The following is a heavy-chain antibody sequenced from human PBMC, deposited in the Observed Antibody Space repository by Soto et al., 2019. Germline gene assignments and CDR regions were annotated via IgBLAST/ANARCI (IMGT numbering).Heavy chain of an antibody. D-gene: IGHD1-7*01. CDR1: GFTFSSYE. J-gene: IGHJ4*02. CDR2: ISSSGSTI. V-gene: IGHV3-48*03. CDR3: AREGANWNYAFDY. Sequence: GGSLRLSCAASGFTFSSYEVNWVRQAPGKGLEWVSYISSSGSTIYYADSVKGRFTISRDNAKNSLYLQMNSLRAEDTAVYYCAREGANWNYAFDYWGQGTLVTVSS.